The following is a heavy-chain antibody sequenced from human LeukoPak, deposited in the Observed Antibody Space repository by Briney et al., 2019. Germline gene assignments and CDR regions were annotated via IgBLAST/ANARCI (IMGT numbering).Heavy chain of an antibody. J-gene: IGHJ4*02. Sequence: GASVKVSCKASGYTFTSYGISWVRQAPGQGLEWMGIIRPSGASTSYAQKFQGRVTMTRDTSTSTVYMELSSLRSEDTAVYYCTRGGYGGPRVAFDYWGQGTLVTVSS. CDR1: GYTFTSYG. CDR2: IRPSGAST. D-gene: IGHD1-1*01. CDR3: TRGGYGGPRVAFDY. V-gene: IGHV1-46*01.